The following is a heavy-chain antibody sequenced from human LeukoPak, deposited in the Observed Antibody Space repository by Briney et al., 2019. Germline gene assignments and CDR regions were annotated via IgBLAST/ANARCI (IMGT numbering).Heavy chain of an antibody. CDR1: GFTFSSYA. D-gene: IGHD1-26*01. J-gene: IGHJ4*02. Sequence: GGSLRLSCAASGFTFSSYAMHWVRQAPGKGLEWVALISYDGSNKYYADSVKGRFTISRDNSKNTLSLQMNSLRTEDTAVYYCARFYANEWALPHWGQGTLVTVSS. V-gene: IGHV3-30*04. CDR3: ARFYANEWALPH. CDR2: ISYDGSNK.